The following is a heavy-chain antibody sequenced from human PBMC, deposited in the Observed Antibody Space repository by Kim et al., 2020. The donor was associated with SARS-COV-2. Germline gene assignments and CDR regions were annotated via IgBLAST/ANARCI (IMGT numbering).Heavy chain of an antibody. D-gene: IGHD3-3*01. CDR1: GGSISSYY. CDR2: IYYSGST. Sequence: SETLSLTCTVSGGSISSYYWSWIRQPPGKGLEWIGYIYYSGSTNYNPSLKSRVTISVDTSKNQFSLKLSSVTAADTAVYYCARASRSTIFGVGTAPGAF. J-gene: IGHJ3*01. CDR3: ARASRSTIFGVGTAPGAF. V-gene: IGHV4-59*01.